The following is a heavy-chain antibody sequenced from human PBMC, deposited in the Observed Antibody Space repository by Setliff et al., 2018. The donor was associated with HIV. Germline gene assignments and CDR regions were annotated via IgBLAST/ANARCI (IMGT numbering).Heavy chain of an antibody. V-gene: IGHV3-72*01. J-gene: IGHJ4*02. CDR2: TRKKANGYIT. Sequence: LRLSCAASGFTFSSYEMNWVRQAPGKGLEWVGRTRKKANGYITEYGASVQGRFTISRDNSKDSLSLQMNNLKAEDTAVYYCVRAAAGLDIWSQGIRVTVSS. CDR1: GFTFSSYE. CDR3: VRAAAGLDI.